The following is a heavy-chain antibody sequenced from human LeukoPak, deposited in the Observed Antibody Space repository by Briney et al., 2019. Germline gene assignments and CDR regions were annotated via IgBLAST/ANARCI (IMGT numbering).Heavy chain of an antibody. D-gene: IGHD2-15*01. Sequence: SETLSLTCTVSGGSISSSSYYWGWIRQPPGKGLEWIGSIYYSGSTYYNPSLKSRVTISVDTSKNQFSLKLSSVTAADTAVYYCAREVHCSGGSCYSSTWFDPWGQGTLVTVSS. CDR2: IYYSGST. J-gene: IGHJ5*02. CDR3: AREVHCSGGSCYSSTWFDP. V-gene: IGHV4-39*02. CDR1: GGSISSSSYY.